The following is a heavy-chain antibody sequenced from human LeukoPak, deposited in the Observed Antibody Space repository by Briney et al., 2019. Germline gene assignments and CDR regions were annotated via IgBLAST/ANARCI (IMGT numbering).Heavy chain of an antibody. CDR1: GSSFTGYY. Sequence: ASVKVSCKASGSSFTGYYLHWVRQDPGQGLEWMGWINPNSGGTNYAQKFQGRVTMTRDTSISTAYMELSSLRSDDTAVYYCARDMDCSSTSCWGYNWTYAVRDYWGQGTLVTVSS. CDR3: ARDMDCSSTSCWGYNWTYAVRDY. J-gene: IGHJ4*02. V-gene: IGHV1-2*02. D-gene: IGHD2-2*01. CDR2: INPNSGGT.